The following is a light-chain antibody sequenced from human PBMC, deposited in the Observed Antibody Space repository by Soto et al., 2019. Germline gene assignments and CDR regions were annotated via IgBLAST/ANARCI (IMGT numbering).Light chain of an antibody. Sequence: EIVMSESPPTLSVSPGERATLSCMASQSIRTTLAWYQQKPGQAPRLLIYGASTRATGIPARFSGSGSGTEFTLTISSLQSEDFAVYYCQHYNHWLWTFGQGTKVDI. CDR1: QSIRTT. CDR2: GAS. CDR3: QHYNHWLWT. V-gene: IGKV3-15*01. J-gene: IGKJ1*01.